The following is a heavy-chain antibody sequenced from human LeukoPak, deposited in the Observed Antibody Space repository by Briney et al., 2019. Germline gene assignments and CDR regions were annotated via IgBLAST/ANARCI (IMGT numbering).Heavy chain of an antibody. CDR2: ISGSGGST. V-gene: IGHV3-23*01. J-gene: IGHJ4*02. Sequence: GGSLRLSCAASGFTFSSYAMSWVRQAPGKGLEWVSAISGSGGSTYYADSVKGRFTIPRDNSKNTLYLQMNSLRAEDTAVYYCAKDLKSSGWYHFDYWGQGTLVTVSS. CDR3: AKDLKSSGWYHFDY. CDR1: GFTFSSYA. D-gene: IGHD6-19*01.